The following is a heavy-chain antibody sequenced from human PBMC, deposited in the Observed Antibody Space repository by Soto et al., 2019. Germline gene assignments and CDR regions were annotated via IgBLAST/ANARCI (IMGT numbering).Heavy chain of an antibody. CDR2: ISGSGGST. Sequence: PGGSLRLCWGASGFTFSSYGMHWVRQARGQGLEWVSAISGSGGSTYYADSVKGRFTISRDNSKNTLYLQMNSLRAEDTAVYYCAKDHRDIVVVPAAPLLYWGQGTLVTVSS. J-gene: IGHJ4*02. V-gene: IGHV3-23*01. D-gene: IGHD2-2*01. CDR3: AKDHRDIVVVPAAPLLY. CDR1: GFTFSSYG.